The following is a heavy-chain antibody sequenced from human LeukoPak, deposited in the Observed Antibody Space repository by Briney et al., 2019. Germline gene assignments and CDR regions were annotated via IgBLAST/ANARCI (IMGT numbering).Heavy chain of an antibody. D-gene: IGHD6-19*01. CDR1: GYTFTSYY. CDR2: INPSGGST. J-gene: IGHJ4*02. Sequence: ASVKVSCKASGYTFTSYYMHWVQQAPGQGLEWMGIINPSGGSTSYAQKFQGRVTMARDTSTSTVYMELSSLRSEDTAVYYCARDPYSSGWYDYWGQGTLVTVSS. V-gene: IGHV1-46*01. CDR3: ARDPYSSGWYDY.